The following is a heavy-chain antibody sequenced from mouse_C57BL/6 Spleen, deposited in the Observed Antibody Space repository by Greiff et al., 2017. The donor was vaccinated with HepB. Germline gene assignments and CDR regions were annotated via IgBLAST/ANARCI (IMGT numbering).Heavy chain of an antibody. D-gene: IGHD1-1*01. J-gene: IGHJ1*03. CDR3: ARSPPGYYGSSYWYFDV. CDR2: INPGSGGT. CDR1: GYAFTNYL. Sequence: VMLVESGAELVRPGTSVKVSCKASGYAFTNYLIEWVKQRPGQGLEWIGVINPGSGGTNYNEKFKGKATLTADKSSSTAYMQLSSLTSEDSAVYFWARSPPGYYGSSYWYFDVWGTGTTVTVSS. V-gene: IGHV1-54*01.